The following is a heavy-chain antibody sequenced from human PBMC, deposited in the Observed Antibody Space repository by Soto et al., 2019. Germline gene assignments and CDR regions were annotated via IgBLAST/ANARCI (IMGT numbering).Heavy chain of an antibody. CDR1: GYSFTTYG. V-gene: IGHV1-18*01. CDR3: ARDRRDSVADRRSFDV. CDR2: ISVYNGDT. D-gene: IGHD1-26*01. Sequence: QVQLVQSGAEVMKPGASVRVSCTASGYSFTTYGISWVRQAPGQGLEYMGWISVYNGDTNYAQKLQGRVTMTTDTSTSTAYMELRSLRSDDTAIYYCARDRRDSVADRRSFDVWGQGTMVTVSS. J-gene: IGHJ3*01.